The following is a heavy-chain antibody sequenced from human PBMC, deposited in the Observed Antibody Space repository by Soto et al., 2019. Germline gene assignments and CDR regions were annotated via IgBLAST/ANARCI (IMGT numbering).Heavy chain of an antibody. CDR1: GGSISSGGYS. D-gene: IGHD3-22*01. V-gene: IGHV4-30-2*01. CDR2: IYHSGST. J-gene: IGHJ4*02. Sequence: LSLTCAVSGGSISSGGYSRSWIRQPPGKGLEWIGYIYHSGSTYYNPSLKSRVTISVDRSKNQFSLKLSSVTAADTAVYYCARGGVDYYDSSGYYFSPYYFDYWGQGTLVTVS. CDR3: ARGGVDYYDSSGYYFSPYYFDY.